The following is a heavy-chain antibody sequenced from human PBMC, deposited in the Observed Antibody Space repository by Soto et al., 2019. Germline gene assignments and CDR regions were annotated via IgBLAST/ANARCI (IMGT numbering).Heavy chain of an antibody. CDR3: TSILRGY. CDR2: IKPKTEGGTT. J-gene: IGHJ4*02. D-gene: IGHD2-15*01. V-gene: IGHV3-15*01. Sequence: GGSLRLSCAASGFTFSDAWMNWVRQAPGKGLEWVGRIKPKTEGGTTDYAAPVKGRFTISRDDSENTLYLQMDSLKTDDTAVYYCTSILRGYWGQGALVTVSS. CDR1: GFTFSDAW.